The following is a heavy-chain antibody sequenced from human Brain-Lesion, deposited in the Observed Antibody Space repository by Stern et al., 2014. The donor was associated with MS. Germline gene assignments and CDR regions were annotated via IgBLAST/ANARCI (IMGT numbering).Heavy chain of an antibody. J-gene: IGHJ1*01. D-gene: IGHD6-19*01. Sequence: EVQLVEYGGGLVKHGGSLRLSWAASGFSFRTYAMSWVRQTPGKGRKWGSVISGRGGPTYNAESVKGRFPISRDNSKNPLYLQMDSLRADDTAVYYCAKWPHHIAVAGTRYFQHWGQGTLVTVSS. V-gene: IGHV3-23*04. CDR3: AKWPHHIAVAGTRYFQH. CDR2: ISGRGGPT. CDR1: GFSFRTYA.